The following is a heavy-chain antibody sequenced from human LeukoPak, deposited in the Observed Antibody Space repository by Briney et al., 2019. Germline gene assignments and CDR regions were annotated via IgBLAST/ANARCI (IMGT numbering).Heavy chain of an antibody. CDR2: IYYSGST. D-gene: IGHD2-21*02. CDR1: GGSISSYY. J-gene: IGHJ3*02. V-gene: IGHV4-59*01. CDR3: ARGSGFCGGDCYQDAFDI. Sequence: SETLSLTCTVSGGSISSYYWSWIRQPPGKGLEWIGYIYYSGSTNYNPSLKSRVTISVDTSKNQFSLKLSSVTAADTAVYYCARGSGFCGGDCYQDAFDIWGQGTMVTVSS.